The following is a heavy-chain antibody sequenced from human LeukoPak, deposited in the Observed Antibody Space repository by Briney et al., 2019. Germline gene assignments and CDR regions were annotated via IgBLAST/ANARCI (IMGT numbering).Heavy chain of an antibody. Sequence: TGGSLRLSCAASGFIFSTYGMHWVRQAPGKGLEWVAVIWNDGSNKYYADSVKGRVAISRDNSKNTLYLQFNSLRAEDTAVYYCARGRGYSTSDYWGQGTLVTVSS. J-gene: IGHJ4*02. V-gene: IGHV3-33*01. CDR1: GFIFSTYG. CDR3: ARGRGYSTSDY. D-gene: IGHD6-6*01. CDR2: IWNDGSNK.